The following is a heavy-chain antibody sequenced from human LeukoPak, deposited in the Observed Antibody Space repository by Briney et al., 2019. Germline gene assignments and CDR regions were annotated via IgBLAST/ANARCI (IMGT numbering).Heavy chain of an antibody. J-gene: IGHJ4*02. CDR3: AKDTTPGIAAAGY. CDR2: ISGYNGNT. D-gene: IGHD6-13*01. CDR1: GYTFTSYD. Sequence: ASVKVSCKASGYTFTSYDINWVRQAPGQGLEWMGWISGYNGNTKYAHKLQGRVTMTTDTSTSTAYMELRSLRSDDTAVYYCAKDTTPGIAAAGYWGQGTLVTVSS. V-gene: IGHV1-18*01.